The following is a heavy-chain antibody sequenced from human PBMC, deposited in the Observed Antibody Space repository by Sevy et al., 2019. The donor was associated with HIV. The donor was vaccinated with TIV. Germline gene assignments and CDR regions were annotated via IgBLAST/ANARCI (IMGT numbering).Heavy chain of an antibody. V-gene: IGHV4-61*01. D-gene: IGHD3-22*01. J-gene: IGHJ6*02. Sequence: SETLSLTCTVSGGSVSSGSYYWSWIRQPPGKGLEWIGYIYYSGSTNYNPPLKSRFTITVDTSKTQFSLKLSSVTAADTADYYCAGDVSYDSSGYYYAPYGMDVWGQGTTVTVSS. CDR1: GGSVSSGSYY. CDR3: AGDVSYDSSGYYYAPYGMDV. CDR2: IYYSGST.